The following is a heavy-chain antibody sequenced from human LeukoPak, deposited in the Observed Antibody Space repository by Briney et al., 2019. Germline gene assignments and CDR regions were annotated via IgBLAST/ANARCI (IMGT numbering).Heavy chain of an antibody. CDR1: GYTFTSYA. J-gene: IGHJ4*02. D-gene: IGHD6-13*01. Sequence: EASVKVSCKASGYTFTSYAMHWVRQAPGQRLEWMGWINAGNGNTKYSQKFQGRVTITRDTSASTAYMELSSLRSEDTAVYYCARVRSSSSWYYFDYWGQGTLVTVSS. V-gene: IGHV1-3*01. CDR3: ARVRSSSSWYYFDY. CDR2: INAGNGNT.